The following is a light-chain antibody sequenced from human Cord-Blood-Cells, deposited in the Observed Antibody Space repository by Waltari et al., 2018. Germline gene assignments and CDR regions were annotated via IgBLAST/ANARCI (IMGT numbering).Light chain of an antibody. Sequence: AIQMTQSPSSLSASVGDRVTITCRASQGIRNDIGWYQQKPGKAPKILIYAASSVQSGVPSRFSGSRSGTDFTRTISSLQPEDFATYYCLQDYNYPPTFGGGTKVEIK. J-gene: IGKJ4*01. CDR1: QGIRND. CDR3: LQDYNYPPT. CDR2: AAS. V-gene: IGKV1-6*01.